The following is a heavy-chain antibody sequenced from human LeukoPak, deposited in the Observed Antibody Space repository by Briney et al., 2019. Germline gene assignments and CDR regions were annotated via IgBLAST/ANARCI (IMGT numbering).Heavy chain of an antibody. CDR2: ISSSSSTI. V-gene: IGHV3-48*01. Sequence: GGSLRLSCAASGFTFSSYSMNWVRQAPGKGLEWVSYISSSSSTIYYADSVKGRFTISRDNAKNSLYLQMNSLRAEDAAVYYCARSGPEKYSSSSFDYWGQGTLVTVSS. D-gene: IGHD6-6*01. J-gene: IGHJ4*02. CDR1: GFTFSSYS. CDR3: ARSGPEKYSSSSFDY.